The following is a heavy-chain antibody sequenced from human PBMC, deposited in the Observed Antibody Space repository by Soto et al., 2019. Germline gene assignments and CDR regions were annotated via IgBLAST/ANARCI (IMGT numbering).Heavy chain of an antibody. Sequence: QVQLVQSGAEVKKPGSSVKVSCKASGGTFSSYAISWVRRAPGQGLEWMGGIIPIFGTANYAQKFQGRVTITADESTSTADMELSSLRSEDTAVYYCASSRGVYYDSSGYYYPYYYGMDVWGQGTTVTVSS. V-gene: IGHV1-69*01. J-gene: IGHJ6*02. CDR3: ASSRGVYYDSSGYYYPYYYGMDV. D-gene: IGHD3-22*01. CDR1: GGTFSSYA. CDR2: IIPIFGTA.